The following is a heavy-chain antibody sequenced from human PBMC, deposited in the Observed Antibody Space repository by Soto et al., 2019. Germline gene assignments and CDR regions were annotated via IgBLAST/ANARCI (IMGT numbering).Heavy chain of an antibody. CDR2: IYTSGST. CDR1: GGSISSGDYY. D-gene: IGHD3-22*01. CDR3: ARGGYYDSRGYYYYDYGLDV. J-gene: IGHJ6*02. Sequence: SETLSLTCTVSGGSISSGDYYWSWIRQPRGKGLEWIGYIYTSGSTYYNPSLKSRLTISVDTSKNQFSLKLSSVTAADTAVYYCARGGYYDSRGYYYYDYGLDVWGQGTTVTVSS. V-gene: IGHV4-30-4*01.